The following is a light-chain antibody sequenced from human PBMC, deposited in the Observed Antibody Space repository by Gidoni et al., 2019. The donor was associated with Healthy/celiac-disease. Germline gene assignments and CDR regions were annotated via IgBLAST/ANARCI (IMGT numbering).Light chain of an antibody. V-gene: IGKV4-1*01. CDR2: WAS. CDR3: QQYYSTPQT. Sequence: DIVMTQSPDSLAVSLGERATTNCKSSQSVLYSSNNKNYLAWYQQKPGQPPKLLIYWASTREPGVPDRFSGSGSGTDFTLTISSLQAEDVAVYYCQQYYSTPQTFXQXTKLEIK. CDR1: QSVLYSSNNKNY. J-gene: IGKJ2*01.